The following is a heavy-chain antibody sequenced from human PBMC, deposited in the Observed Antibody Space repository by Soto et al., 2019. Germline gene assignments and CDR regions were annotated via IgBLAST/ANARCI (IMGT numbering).Heavy chain of an antibody. CDR1: GDAISSYY. D-gene: IGHD3-22*01. V-gene: IGHV4-59*01. J-gene: IGHJ4*02. CDR3: ALRSMAVVPEY. Sequence: QVQLQESGPGLVKPSETLSLTCAVSGDAISSYYCMWIRQPPGKGLESIGYLYYGRSANYNPSLKSRVTLSVDTSTNQCSLTLSSMTAADTAVYFCALRSMAVVPEYWGQGTLVTVSS. CDR2: LYYGRSA.